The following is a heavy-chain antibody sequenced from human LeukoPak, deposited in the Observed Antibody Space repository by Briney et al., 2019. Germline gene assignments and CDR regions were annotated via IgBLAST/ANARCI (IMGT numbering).Heavy chain of an antibody. CDR1: GYTFTSYG. Sequence: ASVKVSCKASGYTFTSYGFSWVRQAPGQGLEWMGWISAYNGNTNYAQKLQGRVTMTTDTSTSTVYMELRSPRSDDTAVYYCARDQGRYCSSTSCFDAFDMWGQGTMVTVSS. CDR2: ISAYNGNT. V-gene: IGHV1-18*01. CDR3: ARDQGRYCSSTSCFDAFDM. J-gene: IGHJ3*02. D-gene: IGHD2-2*01.